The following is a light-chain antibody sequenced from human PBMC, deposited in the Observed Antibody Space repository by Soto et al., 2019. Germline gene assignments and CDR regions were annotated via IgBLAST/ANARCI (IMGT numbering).Light chain of an antibody. CDR1: GSNIGKNS. CDR2: DNY. CDR3: GTWDSSVRAGV. J-gene: IGLJ1*01. V-gene: IGLV1-51*01. Sequence: QSVLTQPPSVSAAPGQKVTISCSGSGSNIGKNSVSWYQQLPGTAPKLLIYDNYKRPSGIPNRFSGSRSGTSATLGITGLQTGDEADYYCGTWDSSVRAGVFGTGTKVTVL.